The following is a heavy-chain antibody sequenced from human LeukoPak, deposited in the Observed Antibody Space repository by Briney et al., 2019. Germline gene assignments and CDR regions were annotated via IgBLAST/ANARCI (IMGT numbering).Heavy chain of an antibody. D-gene: IGHD2-2*02. CDR3: ARYCSSTSCYTNFDY. CDR1: GGSFSGYY. J-gene: IGHJ4*02. V-gene: IGHV4-34*01. CDR2: INHSGST. Sequence: SESLSLTCAVYGGSFSGYYWSWIRQPPGKGLEWIGEINHSGSTNYNPSLKSRVTISVDTSKNQFSLKLSSVTAADTAVYYCARYCSSTSCYTNFDYWGQGTLVTVSS.